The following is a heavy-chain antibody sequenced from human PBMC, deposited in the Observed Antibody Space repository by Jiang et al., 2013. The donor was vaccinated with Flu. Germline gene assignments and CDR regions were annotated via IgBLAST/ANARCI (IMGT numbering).Heavy chain of an antibody. Sequence: AEVKKPGASVKVSCKASGYTFTNYAIHWVRQAPRQGLEWVGWINAATGDTGYSQNFQARVTIIRDTSANTAYMELSSLRPEDTAVYYCAREGITMSRDAFDVWGQGTMVTVSS. CDR3: AREGITMSRDAFDV. V-gene: IGHV1-3*01. CDR1: GYTFTNYA. CDR2: INAATGDT. J-gene: IGHJ3*01. D-gene: IGHD3-10*02.